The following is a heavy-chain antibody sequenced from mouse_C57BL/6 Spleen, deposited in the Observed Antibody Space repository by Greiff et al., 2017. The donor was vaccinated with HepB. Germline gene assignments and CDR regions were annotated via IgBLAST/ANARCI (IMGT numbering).Heavy chain of an antibody. CDR1: GYAFTNYL. D-gene: IGHD1-1*01. CDR3: AREGGSSR. J-gene: IGHJ2*01. Sequence: QVQLQQSGAELVRPGTSVKLSCKASGYAFTNYLIGWVKQRPGQGLEWIGVINPGSGGTNYNEKFKGKATLTADKSSSTAYMQLSRLTSEDSAVYFCAREGGSSRWGQGTTRTVSS. V-gene: IGHV1-54*01. CDR2: INPGSGGT.